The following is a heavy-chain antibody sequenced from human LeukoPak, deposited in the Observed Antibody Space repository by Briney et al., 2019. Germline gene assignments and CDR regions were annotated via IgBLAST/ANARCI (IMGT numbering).Heavy chain of an antibody. CDR1: GGSMSTYY. V-gene: IGHV4-4*07. J-gene: IGHJ4*02. Sequence: PSETLSLTCVVSGGSMSTYYWTWIRQSAGKELEWIGRIYSSGSTYYNPSLKSRVTISVDTSKNQFSLKLDSVTAADTAVYFCARDGPSVYVDYWGQGILVTVSS. CDR2: IYSSGST. CDR3: ARDGPSVYVDY. D-gene: IGHD3-16*01.